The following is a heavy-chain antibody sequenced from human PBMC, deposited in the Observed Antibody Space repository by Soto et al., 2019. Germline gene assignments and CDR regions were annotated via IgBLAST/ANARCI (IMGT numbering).Heavy chain of an antibody. V-gene: IGHV1-8*01. J-gene: IGHJ3*02. CDR3: ARDRPGIKTYEAFDI. Sequence: ASVKVSCKASGYTFTSYDINWVRQATGQGPEWMGWMSPNTGTIVYAQKFQGRVTMTRNTSTSTAYMTLSSPRSEDTAVYYCARDRPGIKTYEAFDIWGQGTTVTVS. CDR1: GYTFTSYD. CDR2: MSPNTGTI. D-gene: IGHD1-20*01.